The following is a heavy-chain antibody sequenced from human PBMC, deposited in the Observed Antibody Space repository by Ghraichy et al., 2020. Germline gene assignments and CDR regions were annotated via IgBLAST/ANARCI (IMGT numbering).Heavy chain of an antibody. CDR3: ARASVGIAARPGNYYYYGMDV. Sequence: GGSLRLSCAASGFTFSSYSMNWVRQAPGKGLEWVSYISSSSSTIYYADSVKGRFTISRDNAKNSLYLQMNSLRDEDTAVYYCARASVGIAARPGNYYYYGMDVWGQGTTVTVSS. CDR1: GFTFSSYS. V-gene: IGHV3-48*02. J-gene: IGHJ6*02. CDR2: ISSSSSTI. D-gene: IGHD6-6*01.